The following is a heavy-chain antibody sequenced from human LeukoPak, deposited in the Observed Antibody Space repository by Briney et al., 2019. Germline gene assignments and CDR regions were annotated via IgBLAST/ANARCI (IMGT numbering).Heavy chain of an antibody. D-gene: IGHD3-22*01. V-gene: IGHV3-33*06. CDR3: AKAATEAHDSSGYYYDY. CDR2: IWYDGSNK. Sequence: GGSLRLSCAASGFTFSSYGMHWVRQAPGKGLEWVAVIWYDGSNKYYADSVKGRLTIARDNSKKTLYLQMNSLGAEDTAVYYCAKAATEAHDSSGYYYDYWGQGTLVTVSS. J-gene: IGHJ4*02. CDR1: GFTFSSYG.